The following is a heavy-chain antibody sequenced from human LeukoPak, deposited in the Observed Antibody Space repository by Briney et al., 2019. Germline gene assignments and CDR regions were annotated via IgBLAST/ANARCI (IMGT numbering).Heavy chain of an antibody. CDR1: GFTFSSYG. CDR2: ISYDGSNK. J-gene: IGHJ4*02. D-gene: IGHD3-10*01. Sequence: GGSLRLSCAASGFTFSSYGMHWVRQAPGKGLEWVAVISYDGSNKYYADSVKGRFTISRDNSKNTLYLQMNSLRAEDTAVYYCAKYRSSGRAGLVYXXXGXLVTVSS. V-gene: IGHV3-30*18. CDR3: AKYRSSGRAGLVY.